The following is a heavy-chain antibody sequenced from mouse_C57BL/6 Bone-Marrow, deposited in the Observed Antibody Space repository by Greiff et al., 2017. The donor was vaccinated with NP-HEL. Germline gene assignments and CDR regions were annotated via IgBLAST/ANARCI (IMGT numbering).Heavy chain of an antibody. Sequence: EVQRVESGAELVRPGASVKLSCTASGFNIKDDYMHWVKQRPEQGLEWIGWIDPENGDTEYASKFQGKATITADTSSNTAYLQLSSLTSEDTAVYYCTSTGSGIFIDYWGQGTTLTVSS. CDR3: TSTGSGIFIDY. CDR1: GFNIKDDY. J-gene: IGHJ2*01. D-gene: IGHD1-1*01. CDR2: IDPENGDT. V-gene: IGHV14-4*01.